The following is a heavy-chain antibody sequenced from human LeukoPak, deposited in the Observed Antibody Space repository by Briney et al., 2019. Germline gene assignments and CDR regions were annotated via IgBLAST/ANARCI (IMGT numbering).Heavy chain of an antibody. Sequence: GGSLRLSCAASGFTFSNYWMSWVRQAPGKGLEWVANIKRDESEEYYVDSVKGRFTISRDNAKNSLYLQMNSLRAEDTAVYDCARDTSGPDYWGQGTLVTVSS. J-gene: IGHJ4*02. CDR1: GFTFSNYW. CDR3: ARDTSGPDY. D-gene: IGHD6-19*01. V-gene: IGHV3-7*01. CDR2: IKRDESEE.